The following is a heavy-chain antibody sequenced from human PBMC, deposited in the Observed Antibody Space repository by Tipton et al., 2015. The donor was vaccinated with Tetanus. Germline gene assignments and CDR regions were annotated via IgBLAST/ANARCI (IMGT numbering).Heavy chain of an antibody. Sequence: TLSLTCAAYGGSFSGYYWSWIRQPPGKGLEWIGEINHSGSTNYNPSLKSRVTISVDTSKNQFSLKLSSVTAADTAVYYCARVLWFGEDYYGMDVWGQGTTVTVSS. D-gene: IGHD3-10*01. CDR2: INHSGST. J-gene: IGHJ6*02. CDR1: GGSFSGYY. V-gene: IGHV4-34*01. CDR3: ARVLWFGEDYYGMDV.